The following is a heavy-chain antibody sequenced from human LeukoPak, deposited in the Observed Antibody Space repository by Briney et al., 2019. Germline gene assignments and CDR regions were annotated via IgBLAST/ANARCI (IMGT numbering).Heavy chain of an antibody. Sequence: PGGSLRLSCAASGFTFSSYGMHWVRQAPGKGLEWVAFIRYDGSSKYYADSVKGRFTISRDNSKNTLYLQMNSLRAEDTAVYYCARVDLGIAAAGIDYWGQGTLVTVSS. V-gene: IGHV3-30*02. CDR1: GFTFSSYG. CDR2: IRYDGSSK. J-gene: IGHJ4*02. CDR3: ARVDLGIAAAGIDY. D-gene: IGHD6-13*01.